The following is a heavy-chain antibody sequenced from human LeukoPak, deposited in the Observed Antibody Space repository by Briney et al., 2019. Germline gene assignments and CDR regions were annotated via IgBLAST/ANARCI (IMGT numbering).Heavy chain of an antibody. CDR3: ARAEEAPAMDV. CDR1: GGTFSSYA. CDR2: ISAYNGNT. J-gene: IGHJ6*02. Sequence: ASVKVSCKASGGTFSSYAISWVRQAPGQGLEWMGWISAYNGNTNYAQKLQGRVTMATDTSTSTAYMELRSLRSDDTAVYYCARAEEAPAMDVWGQGTTVTVSS. V-gene: IGHV1-18*01.